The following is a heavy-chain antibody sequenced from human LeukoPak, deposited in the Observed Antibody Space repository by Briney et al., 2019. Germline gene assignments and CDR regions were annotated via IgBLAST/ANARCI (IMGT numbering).Heavy chain of an antibody. CDR2: IYHSGST. V-gene: IGHV4-30-2*01. D-gene: IGHD3-3*01. J-gene: IGHJ4*02. CDR1: GGSISSGGYY. Sequence: ASETLSLTCTVSGGSISSGGYYWSWIRQPPGKGLEWIGYIYHSGSTYYNPSLKSRVTISVDRSKNQFSLKLSSVTAADTAVYYCAREWSGHSGPFLDYWGQGTLVTVSS. CDR3: AREWSGHSGPFLDY.